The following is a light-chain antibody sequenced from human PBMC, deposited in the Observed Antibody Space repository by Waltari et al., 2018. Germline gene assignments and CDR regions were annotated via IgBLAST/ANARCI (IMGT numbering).Light chain of an antibody. CDR2: GAS. Sequence: EIVLTQSPGTLSLSPGERATLSCWASQSVGKCLAWYQQQPGQAPRLLIYGASSRATGIPDRFSCSGSETDLSLTINRLEPEDFAVYYCQHYVRLPATFGQGTKVEI. V-gene: IGKV3-20*01. CDR3: QHYVRLPAT. CDR1: QSVGKC. J-gene: IGKJ1*01.